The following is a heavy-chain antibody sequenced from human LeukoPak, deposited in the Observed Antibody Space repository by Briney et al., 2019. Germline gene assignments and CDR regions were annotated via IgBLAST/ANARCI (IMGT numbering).Heavy chain of an antibody. V-gene: IGHV3-30*18. CDR1: GFTFSRYG. CDR2: IGNDGDKE. Sequence: GRSLRLSCAASGFTFSRYGMHWVRQAPDKGLEWVAVIGNDGDKEYYVDSVKGRFTISRDNSKNTLYLQMNSLRAEDTAVYYCAKEKENYVSHDLDIWGQGTTVTVSS. D-gene: IGHD1-7*01. J-gene: IGHJ3*02. CDR3: AKEKENYVSHDLDI.